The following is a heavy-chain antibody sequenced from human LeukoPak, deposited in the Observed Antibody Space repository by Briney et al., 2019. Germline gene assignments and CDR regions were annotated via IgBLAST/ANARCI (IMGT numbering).Heavy chain of an antibody. V-gene: IGHV4-34*01. CDR2: INHSGST. J-gene: IGHJ4*02. D-gene: IGHD2-15*01. CDR1: GGSFNGCY. Sequence: SETLALLRAFYGGSFNGCYWRCITQPPGKGLEWIGEINHSGSTNYNPSLKSRVTISVDTSKNQFSLKLCSVTAADTAVYYCARLVPSLGYCSGGSRCLVGLTIYALFENRGQGTLVTVSS. CDR3: ARLVPSLGYCSGGSRCLVGLTIYALFEN.